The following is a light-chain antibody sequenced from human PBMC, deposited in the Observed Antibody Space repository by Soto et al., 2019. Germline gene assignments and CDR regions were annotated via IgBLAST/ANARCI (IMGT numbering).Light chain of an antibody. CDR3: SSYTTSNTRQIV. V-gene: IGLV2-14*03. J-gene: IGLJ1*01. Sequence: QSVLNQPASVYGSPGQSINISCTGTSSDVGGYNHVSWYQHHPGKAPKLIIYDVSNRPSGVSNPFSGSKSGNTASLTIPGLQPEDEADYYCSSYTTSNTRQIVFGTGTKVTVL. CDR2: DVS. CDR1: SSDVGGYNH.